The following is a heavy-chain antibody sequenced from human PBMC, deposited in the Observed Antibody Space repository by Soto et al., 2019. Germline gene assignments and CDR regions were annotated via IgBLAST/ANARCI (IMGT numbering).Heavy chain of an antibody. CDR2: ISGGGTT. V-gene: IGHV3-23*01. Sequence: PGGSLRLSCAASGFTFSNYAMSWVRQAPGKGLEWVSAISGGGTTYYAGSVKGRFTISRDNSKNTLFLQMNSLRAEDTAVYYCAKFFVETGESSGWPWSFHYWGQGTLVTVSS. CDR1: GFTFSNYA. D-gene: IGHD6-25*01. J-gene: IGHJ4*02. CDR3: AKFFVETGESSGWPWSFHY.